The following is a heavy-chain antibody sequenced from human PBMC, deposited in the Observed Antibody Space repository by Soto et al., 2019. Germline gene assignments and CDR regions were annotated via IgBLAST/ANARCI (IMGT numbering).Heavy chain of an antibody. CDR1: GASIITRGFT. J-gene: IGHJ6*03. CDR2: IYPSGAT. V-gene: IGHV4-30-2*01. D-gene: IGHD3-10*01. Sequence: PSETLSLTCAISGASIITRGFTWIWIRQPPGKGLEWIGYIYPSGATYYNPSLKSRVTISLETSKNRFSLNVNSATAADTAVYYCARAVFSSILYIDLWGQGTTVTVSS. CDR3: ARAVFSSILYIDL.